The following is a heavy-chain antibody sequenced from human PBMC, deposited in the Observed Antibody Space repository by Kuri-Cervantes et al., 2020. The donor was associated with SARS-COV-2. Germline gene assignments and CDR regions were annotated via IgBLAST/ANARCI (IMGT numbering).Heavy chain of an antibody. CDR1: GFTFSRYA. CDR2: ISGSGGST. V-gene: IGHV3-23*01. D-gene: IGHD1-26*01. CDR3: AIPPYYHDAFDI. J-gene: IGHJ3*02. Sequence: GESLKISCAGSGFTFSRYAIHCVRQAPGKGLEWVSAISGSGGSTYYADSVKGRFTISRDNSKNTLYLQMNSLRAEDTAVYYYAIPPYYHDAFDIWGQGTMVTVSS.